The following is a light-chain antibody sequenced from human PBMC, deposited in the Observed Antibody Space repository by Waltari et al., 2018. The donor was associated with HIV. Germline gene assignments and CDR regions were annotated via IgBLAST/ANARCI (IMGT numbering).Light chain of an antibody. Sequence: SSDLTQAPSVSVSPGQTASMSCSGNELANQYVHWYQEKAGQAPVLVMSRDSERPLGIPERISGSRSGSLATLTITGVLAEDEADYYCQSAAPNGTSVIFGGGTKLTVL. CDR1: ELANQY. V-gene: IGLV3-25*03. CDR3: QSAAPNGTSVI. CDR2: RDS. J-gene: IGLJ2*01.